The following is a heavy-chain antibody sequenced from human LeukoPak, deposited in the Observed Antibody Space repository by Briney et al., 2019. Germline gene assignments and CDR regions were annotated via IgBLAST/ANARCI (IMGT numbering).Heavy chain of an antibody. J-gene: IGHJ5*02. D-gene: IGHD1-1*01. Sequence: PGGSLRLSCAASGFTFSDYYMSWIRQAPGKGLEWVSYISSSGSTIYYADSVKGRFTISRDNAKNSLYLQMNSLRAEDTAVYYCAREFRHNWNEKNWFDPWGQGTLGTVSS. CDR3: AREFRHNWNEKNWFDP. CDR2: ISSSGSTI. CDR1: GFTFSDYY. V-gene: IGHV3-11*01.